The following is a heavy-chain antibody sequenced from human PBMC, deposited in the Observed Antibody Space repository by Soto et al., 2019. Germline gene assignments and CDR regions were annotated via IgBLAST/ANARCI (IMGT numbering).Heavy chain of an antibody. Sequence: QVQLVQSGAEVKKPWSSVKVSCKASGGTFSSYAISWVRQAPGQGLEWMGGIIPIFGTANYAQKFQGRVTITADESTSTAYMELSSLRSEDTAVYYCARGGDSFYYGSGSRTPRYYGMDVWGQGTTVTVSS. D-gene: IGHD3-10*01. CDR1: GGTFSSYA. CDR2: IIPIFGTA. CDR3: ARGGDSFYYGSGSRTPRYYGMDV. J-gene: IGHJ6*02. V-gene: IGHV1-69*01.